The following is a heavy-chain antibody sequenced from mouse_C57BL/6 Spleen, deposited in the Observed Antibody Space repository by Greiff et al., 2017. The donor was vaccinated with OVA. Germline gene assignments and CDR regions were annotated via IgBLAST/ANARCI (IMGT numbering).Heavy chain of an antibody. CDR1: GYSITSGYY. J-gene: IGHJ4*01. CDR2: ISYDGSN. V-gene: IGHV3-6*01. CDR3: AREFITTVVEAMDY. Sequence: EVQLQQSGPGLVKPSQSLSLTCSVTGYSITSGYYWNWIRQFPGNKLEWMGYISYDGSNNYNPSLKNRISITRDTSKNQFFLKLNSVTTEDTATYYCAREFITTVVEAMDYWGQGTSVTVSS. D-gene: IGHD1-1*01.